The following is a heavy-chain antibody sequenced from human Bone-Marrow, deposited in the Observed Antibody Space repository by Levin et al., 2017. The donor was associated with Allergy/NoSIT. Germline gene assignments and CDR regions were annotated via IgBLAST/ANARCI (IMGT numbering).Heavy chain of an antibody. CDR2: IYHSGST. V-gene: IGHV4-4*02. CDR3: TREMDSVPGGIRHYGMDV. CDR1: DASISSAHW. Sequence: SQTLSLTCVVSDASISSAHWWSWVRQPPGKGLEFIGEIYHSGSTNYNPSLTSRVTMSVDKSKNQFSLKLRSVTAADTAVYYCTREMDSVPGGIRHYGMDVWGQGTTVTVSS. D-gene: IGHD1-14*01. J-gene: IGHJ6*02.